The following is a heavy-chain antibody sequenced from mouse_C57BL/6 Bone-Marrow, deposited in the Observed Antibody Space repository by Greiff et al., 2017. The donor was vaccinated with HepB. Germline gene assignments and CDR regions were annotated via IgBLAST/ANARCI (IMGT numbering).Heavy chain of an antibody. CDR2: IYPRSGNT. V-gene: IGHV1-81*01. Sequence: VKLMESGAELARPGASVKLSCKASGYTFTSYGISWVKQRTGQGLEWIGGIYPRSGNTYYTEKFKGEATLTADKSSSTAYMELRSLTSEDSAVYVCEGRGYYYGSTLCAYWGQGTLVTVSA. CDR3: EGRGYYYGSTLCAY. J-gene: IGHJ3*01. D-gene: IGHD1-1*01. CDR1: GYTFTSYG.